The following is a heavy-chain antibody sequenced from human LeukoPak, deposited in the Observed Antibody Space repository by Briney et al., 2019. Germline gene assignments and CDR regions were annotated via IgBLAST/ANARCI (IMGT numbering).Heavy chain of an antibody. J-gene: IGHJ6*02. CDR3: ARAGYSYGYVLDV. D-gene: IGHD5-18*01. CDR1: GYTFTGYY. CDR2: INPNNGGT. Sequence: GASVKVSCKPSGYTFTGYYIHWVRQAPGQGLEWMGRINPNNGGTNYAQKFQGRVTMTRDTSINTAYMELSGLRSDDTAVYYCARAGYSYGYVLDVWGRGTTVTVSS. V-gene: IGHV1-2*06.